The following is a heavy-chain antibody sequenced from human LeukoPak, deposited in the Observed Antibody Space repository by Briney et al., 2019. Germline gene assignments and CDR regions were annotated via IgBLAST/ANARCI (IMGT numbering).Heavy chain of an antibody. J-gene: IGHJ4*02. CDR1: GFTFSSYW. Sequence: GGSLRLSCAASGFTFSSYWMHWVRQAPGKGLVWVSRINSDGSSTSYADSVKGRFTISRDNAKNTLYLQMNSLRAEDTAVYYCERDGRFGYSSSPEFDYGGQGTLVTVSS. CDR2: INSDGSST. V-gene: IGHV3-74*01. D-gene: IGHD6-13*01. CDR3: ERDGRFGYSSSPEFDY.